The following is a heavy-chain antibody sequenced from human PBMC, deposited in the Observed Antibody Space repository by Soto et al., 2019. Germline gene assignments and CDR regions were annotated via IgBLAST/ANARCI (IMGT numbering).Heavy chain of an antibody. CDR1: GFTFSSRW. CDR2: INSDGSTT. D-gene: IGHD2-2*01. J-gene: IGHJ4*02. CDR3: ARDTSYSTDY. Sequence: EVRLVESGGGLVQPGGSLRLSCATSGFTFSSRWMHWVRQAPGKGLVWVSYINSDGSTTTYADSVKGRFTISRDNAKNKVYLQMNSLRVDDTAVYYCARDTSYSTDYWGQRTLVTGSS. V-gene: IGHV3-74*01.